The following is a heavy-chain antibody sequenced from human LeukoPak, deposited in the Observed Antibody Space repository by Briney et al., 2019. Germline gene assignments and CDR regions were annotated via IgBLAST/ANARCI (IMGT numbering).Heavy chain of an antibody. CDR1: GGSISSYY. D-gene: IGHD3-9*01. J-gene: IGHJ6*03. Sequence: PSETLSLTCTVSGGSISSYYWSWIRQPPGKGLEWIGYIYYSGSTNYNPSLKSRVTISVDTSKNQFSLKLSSVTAADTAVYYCASSYYDILTGSYYYYMDVWGKGTTVTVSS. CDR2: IYYSGST. V-gene: IGHV4-59*01. CDR3: ASSYYDILTGSYYYYMDV.